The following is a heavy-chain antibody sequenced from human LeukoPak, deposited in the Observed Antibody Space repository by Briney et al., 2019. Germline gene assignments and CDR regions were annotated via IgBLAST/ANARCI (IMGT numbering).Heavy chain of an antibody. CDR1: GGTFSSYT. J-gene: IGHJ4*02. CDR3: ARVDSSGFADY. CDR2: IIPILGIA. D-gene: IGHD3-22*01. Sequence: ASVKVSCKASGGTFSSYTISWVRQAPGQGLEWMGRIIPILGIANYAQKFQGRVTITADKSTSTAYMELSSLRSEDTAVYYCARVDSSGFADYWGQGTLVTVSS. V-gene: IGHV1-69*02.